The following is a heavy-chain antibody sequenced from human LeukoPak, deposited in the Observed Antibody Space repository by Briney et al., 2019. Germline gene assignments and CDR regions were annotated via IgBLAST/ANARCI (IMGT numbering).Heavy chain of an antibody. CDR3: ARGHYFDY. Sequence: GEPLKISCKGSGYNFTTYWSGWVRQLPGKGLEWMGTIYPGDSDTRYSPSFQGQVTISADRSISTAYLQWSSLKASDTAMYYCARGHYFDYWGQGNLVTVSS. CDR1: GYNFTTYW. V-gene: IGHV5-51*01. CDR2: IYPGDSDT. J-gene: IGHJ4*02.